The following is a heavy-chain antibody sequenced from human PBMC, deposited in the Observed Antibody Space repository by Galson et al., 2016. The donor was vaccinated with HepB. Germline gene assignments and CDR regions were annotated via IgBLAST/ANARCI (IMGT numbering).Heavy chain of an antibody. CDR1: GFTFSDYA. J-gene: IGHJ5*02. V-gene: IGHV3-30-3*01. CDR2: ISYDGNNK. CDR3: IRFGFDL. Sequence: SLRLSCAASGFTFSDYAMHWVRQSPGKGLEWVAVISYDGNNKYYGDSVKGRFTISRDRSKSTLHLQMNSLRPEDTAIYYCIRFGFDLWGQGTLVTVSS.